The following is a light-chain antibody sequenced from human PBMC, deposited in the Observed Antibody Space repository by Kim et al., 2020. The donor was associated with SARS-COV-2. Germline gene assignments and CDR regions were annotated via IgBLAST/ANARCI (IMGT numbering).Light chain of an antibody. J-gene: IGLJ3*02. V-gene: IGLV1-44*01. CDR2: SDN. CDR1: SSNIGSNT. Sequence: QRVTIPCSGSSSNIGSNTVSWYQQFPGTAPKLLIYSDNQRPSGVPDRFSASKSGSSASLAISGLQSDDEADYYCAAWDDSLNGRGVFGGGTKVTVL. CDR3: AAWDDSLNGRGV.